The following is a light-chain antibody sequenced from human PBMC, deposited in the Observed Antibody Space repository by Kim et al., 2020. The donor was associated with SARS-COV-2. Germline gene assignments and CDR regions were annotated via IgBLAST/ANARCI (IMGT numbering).Light chain of an antibody. CDR1: ALPKQY. CDR2: KDS. V-gene: IGLV3-25*03. Sequence: SYELTQPPSVSLSPGQTARITCSGGALPKQYAYWYQQKPGQAPVLVIYKDSERPSGIPERFSGSSSGTTVTLTISGVQAEDEADYYCQSADSSGTYRVFGGGTQLTVL. J-gene: IGLJ3*02. CDR3: QSADSSGTYRV.